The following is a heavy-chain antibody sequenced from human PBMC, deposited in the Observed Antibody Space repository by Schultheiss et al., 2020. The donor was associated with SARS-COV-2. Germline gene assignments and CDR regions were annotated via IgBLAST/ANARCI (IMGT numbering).Heavy chain of an antibody. D-gene: IGHD3-22*01. CDR3: TTVVPGDSSGYADY. CDR1: GFTFSRYS. J-gene: IGHJ4*02. V-gene: IGHV3-48*01. CDR2: ISSSSSTI. Sequence: GGSLRLSCAASGFTFSRYSMNWVRQAPGKGLEWVSYISSSSSTIYYADSVKGRFTISRDNAKNSLYLQMNSLRAEDTAVYYCTTVVPGDSSGYADYWGQGTLVTVSS.